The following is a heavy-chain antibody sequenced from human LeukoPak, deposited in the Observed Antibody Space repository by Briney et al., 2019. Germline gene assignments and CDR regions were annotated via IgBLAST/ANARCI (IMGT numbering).Heavy chain of an antibody. CDR1: GFTFSDYY. D-gene: IGHD6-6*01. CDR3: AGRIAARPWSPPFDY. CDR2: ISSSGSTI. Sequence: GGSLRLSCAASGFTFSDYYMSWIRQAPGKGLEWVSYISSSGSTIYYADSVKGRFTISRDNSRNTLYLQMNNLGAEDTAVYYCAGRIAARPWSPPFDYWGQGVLVTVSS. V-gene: IGHV3-11*01. J-gene: IGHJ4*02.